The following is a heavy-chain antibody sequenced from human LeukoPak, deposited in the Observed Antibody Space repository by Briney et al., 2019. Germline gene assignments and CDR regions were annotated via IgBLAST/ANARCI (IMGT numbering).Heavy chain of an antibody. Sequence: ATVKVSCKASGYTFTSYYMHWVRQAPGQGHERMGIINSSGGTTSYAQKFPGRVSMTRDTSTSTVYMELSSLRSDDTAVYYCARGLQGLDSSRYLSFAFDIWGQGTMVTVSS. CDR1: GYTFTSYY. CDR3: ARGLQGLDSSRYLSFAFDI. D-gene: IGHD3-22*01. J-gene: IGHJ3*02. CDR2: INSSGGTT. V-gene: IGHV1-46*01.